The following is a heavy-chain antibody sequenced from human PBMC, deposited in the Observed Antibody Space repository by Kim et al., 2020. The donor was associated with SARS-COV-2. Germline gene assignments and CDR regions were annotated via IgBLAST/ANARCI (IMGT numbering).Heavy chain of an antibody. J-gene: IGHJ3*02. CDR3: ARVGIDTVTTHSTAFDI. D-gene: IGHD4-17*01. CDR1: GFTFSSYE. V-gene: IGHV3-48*03. CDR2: ISSSGSTI. Sequence: GGSLRLSCAASGFTFSSYEMNWVRQAPGKGLEWVSYISSSGSTIYYADSVKGRFTISRDNAKNSLYLQMNSLRAEDTAVYYCARVGIDTVTTHSTAFDIWGQGTMVTVSS.